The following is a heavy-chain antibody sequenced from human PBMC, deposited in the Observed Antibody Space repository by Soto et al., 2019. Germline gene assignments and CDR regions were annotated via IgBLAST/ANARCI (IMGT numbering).Heavy chain of an antibody. CDR2: ISSNSAHI. CDR3: ARDSSGSHPDY. CDR1: GFTFRSFT. J-gene: IGHJ4*02. V-gene: IGHV3-21*01. D-gene: IGHD3-22*01. Sequence: RRLSCAASGFTFRSFTMNWVRQAPGKGLEWVSTISSNSAHIYYTDALRGRFTISRDNARNSLYLQMNSLRAEDTAIYYCARDSSGSHPDYWGQGTLVTVSS.